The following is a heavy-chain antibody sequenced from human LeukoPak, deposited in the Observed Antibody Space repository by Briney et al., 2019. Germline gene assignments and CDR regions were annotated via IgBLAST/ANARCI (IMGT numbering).Heavy chain of an antibody. Sequence: SETLSLTCKVSGDSISSGTYYWGWVRQPAGKELEWVGRIYKGGSTNYNPSLKSRVSISVDTSKNQFSLKVNFVTAADTALYYCARMNLAASGTPFDYWGPGILVTVSS. V-gene: IGHV4-61*02. CDR1: GDSISSGTYY. J-gene: IGHJ4*02. D-gene: IGHD6-13*01. CDR3: ARMNLAASGTPFDY. CDR2: IYKGGST.